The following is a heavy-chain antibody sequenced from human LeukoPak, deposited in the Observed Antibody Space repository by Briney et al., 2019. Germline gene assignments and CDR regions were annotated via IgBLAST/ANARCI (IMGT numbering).Heavy chain of an antibody. J-gene: IGHJ5*02. Sequence: SVKVSCKASGGTFSSYAISWVRQAPGQGLEWMGGIIPSFGTANYAQKFQGRVTITADESTSTAYMELSSLRSEDTAVYYCARTYSRTRYFDWLSASSWFDPWGQGTLVTVSS. V-gene: IGHV1-69*13. D-gene: IGHD3-9*01. CDR2: IIPSFGTA. CDR1: GGTFSSYA. CDR3: ARTYSRTRYFDWLSASSWFDP.